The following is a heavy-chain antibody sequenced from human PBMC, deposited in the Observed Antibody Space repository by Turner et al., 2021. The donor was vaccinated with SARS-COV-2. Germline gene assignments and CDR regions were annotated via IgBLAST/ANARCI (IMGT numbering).Heavy chain of an antibody. V-gene: IGHV3-23*01. CDR1: GFTFRSYA. CDR3: AKDGYDGIYCSGGSCYSGWFDP. D-gene: IGHD2-15*01. Sequence: VQLLESGGGLVQPGGSLRLSCPASGFTFRSYAMSWVRQAPGKGLEWVSAISGSGGRTYYADSVKGRFTISRDNSKNTLYLQMNSLRVEDTAVYYCAKDGYDGIYCSGGSCYSGWFDPWGQGTLVTVSS. CDR2: ISGSGGRT. J-gene: IGHJ5*02.